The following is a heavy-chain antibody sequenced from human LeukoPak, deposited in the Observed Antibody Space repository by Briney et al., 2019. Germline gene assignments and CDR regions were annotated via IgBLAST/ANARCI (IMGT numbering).Heavy chain of an antibody. CDR2: IIPILGIA. D-gene: IGHD3-22*01. CDR1: GGTFSSSA. V-gene: IGHV1-69*04. J-gene: IGHJ4*02. Sequence: SVKVSCKASGGTFSSSAMSWVRQAPGQGLEWMGRIIPILGIANYAQKFQGRVKINADKSTSTAYMELSSLRSQGTALYSRARVGSGFSGHYFDYWGKGTLVPVSS. CDR3: ARVGSGFSGHYFDY.